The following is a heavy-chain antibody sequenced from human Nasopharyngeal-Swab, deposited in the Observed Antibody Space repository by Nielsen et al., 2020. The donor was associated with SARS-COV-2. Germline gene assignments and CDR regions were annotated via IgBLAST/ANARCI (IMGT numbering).Heavy chain of an antibody. D-gene: IGHD1-26*01. CDR1: GFTFSSYS. Sequence: GESLKISCTASGFTFSSYSMNWVRQAPGKGLEWVSSISSSDSYKHCADSVKGRFTISRDNARNSLYLQMNSLRAEDTAVYYCARDRIVGATDFDYWGQGTLVTVSS. J-gene: IGHJ4*02. V-gene: IGHV3-21*01. CDR3: ARDRIVGATDFDY. CDR2: ISSSDSYK.